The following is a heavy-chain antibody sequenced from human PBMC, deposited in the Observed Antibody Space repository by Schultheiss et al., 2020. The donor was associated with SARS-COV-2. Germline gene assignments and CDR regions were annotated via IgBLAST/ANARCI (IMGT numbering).Heavy chain of an antibody. CDR3: ARDVCSGGSCYFDY. J-gene: IGHJ4*02. CDR1: GFTFSNAW. D-gene: IGHD2-15*01. V-gene: IGHV3-15*01. CDR2: IKSKTDGGTT. Sequence: GGSLRLSCAASGFTFSNAWMSWVRQAPGKGLEWVGRIKSKTDGGTTDYAAPVKGRFTISRDDSKNTLYLQMNSLKTEDTAVYYCARDVCSGGSCYFDYWGQGTLVTVSS.